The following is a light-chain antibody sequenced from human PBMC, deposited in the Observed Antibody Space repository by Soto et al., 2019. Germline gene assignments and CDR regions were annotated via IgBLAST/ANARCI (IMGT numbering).Light chain of an antibody. CDR2: AAS. V-gene: IGKV1-39*01. CDR3: LQDHDDSWT. J-gene: IGKJ1*01. Sequence: DIQMTQSPSSLSAAVGDRVTITCRASQSISSYLNWYQQKPGKAPKLLIYAASSLQSGVPSRFSGSGSGTDFTLTISSLQPEDFATYYCLQDHDDSWTFGQGTKVDIK. CDR1: QSISSY.